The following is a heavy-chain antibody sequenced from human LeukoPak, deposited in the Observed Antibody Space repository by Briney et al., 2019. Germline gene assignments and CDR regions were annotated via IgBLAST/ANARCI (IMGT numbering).Heavy chain of an antibody. CDR2: IWYDGSNK. CDR1: GFTFSIHG. J-gene: IGHJ6*02. D-gene: IGHD3-3*01. CDR3: ARSPLGVVMETPYYYYGMDV. V-gene: IGHV3-33*01. Sequence: GGSLRLSCAASGFTFSIHGMHWVRQAPGKGLEWVAVIWYDGSNKYYADSVKGRFTISRDNSKNTLYLQMNSLRAEDTAVYYCARSPLGVVMETPYYYYGMDVWGQGTTVTVSS.